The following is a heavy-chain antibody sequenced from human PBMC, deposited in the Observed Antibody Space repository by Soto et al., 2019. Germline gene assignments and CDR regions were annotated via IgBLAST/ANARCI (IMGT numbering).Heavy chain of an antibody. J-gene: IGHJ4*02. CDR1: GFTCSSYA. CDR3: ARRGSGSYYDY. D-gene: IGHD1-26*01. CDR2: ISGSGDST. Sequence: EVQLLESGGGLVQPGGSLRLSCAASGFTCSSYAMRWVRQAPVKGLEWVSAISGSGDSTYYADSVKGRFTISRDNSKNTLYLQVNGLRAEDTAVYYCARRGSGSYYDYWGQGNLVTVS. V-gene: IGHV3-23*01.